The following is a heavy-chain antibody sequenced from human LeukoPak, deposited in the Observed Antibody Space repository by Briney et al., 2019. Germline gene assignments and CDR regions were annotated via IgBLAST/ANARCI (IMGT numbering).Heavy chain of an antibody. CDR2: IYHSGST. CDR3: ATRTSHLDY. V-gene: IGHV4-38-2*02. J-gene: IGHJ4*02. D-gene: IGHD2-2*01. CDR1: GYSIGSGYY. Sequence: SETLSLTCTVSGYSIGSGYYWGWIRQPPGKGLEWIGNIYHSGSTYYNPSLKSRVTISVDTSKNQFSLKLSSVTAADTAVYYCATRTSHLDYWGQGTLVTVSS.